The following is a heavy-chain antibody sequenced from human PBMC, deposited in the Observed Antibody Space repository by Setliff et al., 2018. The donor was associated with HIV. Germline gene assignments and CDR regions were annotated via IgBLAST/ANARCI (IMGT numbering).Heavy chain of an antibody. V-gene: IGHV1-46*01. J-gene: IGHJ3*02. D-gene: IGHD4-17*01. CDR3: ATDYGNYASAFDI. Sequence: ASVKVSCKASGYTFTNYFMHWVRQAPGQGLEWMGIIDPSGASTSYAQNFQGRITITRDTSASTAYMELSSLRSEDTAVYYCATDYGNYASAFDIWGQGTMVTVSS. CDR1: GYTFTNYF. CDR2: IDPSGAST.